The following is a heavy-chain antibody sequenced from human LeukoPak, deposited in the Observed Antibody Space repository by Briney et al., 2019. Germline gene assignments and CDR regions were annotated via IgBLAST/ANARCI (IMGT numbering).Heavy chain of an antibody. J-gene: IGHJ4*02. V-gene: IGHV3-23*01. CDR3: AKDRDIVVVPAAPHY. D-gene: IGHD2-2*01. CDR2: LGVSVSGSGGST. CDR1: GFTLSRYA. Sequence: QPGGSLRLSCAASGFTLSRYAMSWVRQAPGKGLEWVSALGVSVSGSGGSTYYADSVKGRFTISRDNSKNTLYLQMNSLRAEDTAVYYCAKDRDIVVVPAAPHYWGQGTLVTVSS.